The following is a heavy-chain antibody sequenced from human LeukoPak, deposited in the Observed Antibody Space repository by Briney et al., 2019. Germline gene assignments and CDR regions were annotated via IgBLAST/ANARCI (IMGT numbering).Heavy chain of an antibody. CDR3: ARVNDYGDKYYYYYMDV. J-gene: IGHJ6*03. CDR2: IYTSGST. Sequence: PSETLSLTCTVSGGSISSYYWSWIRQPAGKGLEWIGRIYTSGSTNYNPSLKSRVTMSVDTSKNQFSLKLSSVTAADTALYYCARVNDYGDKYYYYYMDVWGIGTTVIVSS. CDR1: GGSISSYY. V-gene: IGHV4-4*07. D-gene: IGHD4-17*01.